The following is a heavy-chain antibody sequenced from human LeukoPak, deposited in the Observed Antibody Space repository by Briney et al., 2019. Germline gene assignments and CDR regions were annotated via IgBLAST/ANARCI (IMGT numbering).Heavy chain of an antibody. CDR2: ILASGGTT. D-gene: IGHD3-22*01. J-gene: IGHJ4*02. Sequence: GGSLRLSRPASGFTFTNFAMSWVRQAPGKGLEWVSGILASGGTTYYADSVKGRFTSSRDNSKNTLYLQMSSLRAEDTAIYYCAKNYYDYTGPYSWVFDYWGQGTLVTVSS. CDR1: GFTFTNFA. CDR3: AKNYYDYTGPYSWVFDY. V-gene: IGHV3-23*01.